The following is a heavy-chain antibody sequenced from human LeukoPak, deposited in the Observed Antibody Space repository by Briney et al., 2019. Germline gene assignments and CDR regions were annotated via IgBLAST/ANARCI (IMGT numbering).Heavy chain of an antibody. J-gene: IGHJ4*02. CDR2: ISSRSTTI. CDR3: GKGSLAVAATPLDF. D-gene: IGHD6-19*01. V-gene: IGHV3-11*01. CDR1: GFDFSNSF. Sequence: PGGSLRLSCTASGFDFSNSFMSWVRQAPGKGLEWISYISSRSTTIYYSDSVKGRFTISGDNGKNTVYLQMNNLRVDDTAVFYCGKGSLAVAATPLDFWGQGTLVTVSS.